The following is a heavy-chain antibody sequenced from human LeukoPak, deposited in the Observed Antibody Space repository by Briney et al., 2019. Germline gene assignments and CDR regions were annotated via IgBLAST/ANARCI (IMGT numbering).Heavy chain of an antibody. CDR2: ISGSGGST. J-gene: IGHJ5*02. V-gene: IGHV3-23*01. Sequence: PGGSLRLSCAASGFTFSSYAMSWVRQAPGKGLEWVAAISGSGGSTYYAHSVEGRFTISRDNSKNTLFLQMNSLRAEDTAVYYCTRDVASRNWFDPWGQGTLVTVSS. CDR3: TRDVASRNWFDP. CDR1: GFTFSSYA.